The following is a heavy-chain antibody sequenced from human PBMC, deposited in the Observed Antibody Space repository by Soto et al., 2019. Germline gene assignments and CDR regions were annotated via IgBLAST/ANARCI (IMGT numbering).Heavy chain of an antibody. D-gene: IGHD1-1*01. J-gene: IGHJ6*02. V-gene: IGHV3-33*06. CDR1: GFTFSTYG. CDR3: AKANDVAGYYYSGMDV. Sequence: QVQLVESGGGVVQPGRSLRLSCAASGFTFSTYGMHWVRQTPGKGLEWVAVIWYAGSNKYYADSVQGRFTISRDNSKNTLSLQMNSLRAEDTAVYYCAKANDVAGYYYSGMDVWGQGTTVTVSS. CDR2: IWYAGSNK.